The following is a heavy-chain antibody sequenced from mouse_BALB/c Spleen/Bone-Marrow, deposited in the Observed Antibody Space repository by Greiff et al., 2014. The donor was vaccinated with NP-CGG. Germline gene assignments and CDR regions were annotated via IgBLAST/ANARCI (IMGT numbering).Heavy chain of an antibody. CDR1: GFSLTGYG. CDR2: IWGDGST. D-gene: IGHD2-1*01. CDR3: ARGGNYYAMDY. J-gene: IGHJ4*01. Sequence: VQVVESGPGLVAPSQSLSITRTVSGFSLTGYGVNWVRQPPGKGLEWLGMIWGDGSTDYNSALKSRLSISKDNSKSQVFLKMNSLQTDDTARYYCARGGNYYAMDYWGQGTSVTVSS. V-gene: IGHV2-6-7*01.